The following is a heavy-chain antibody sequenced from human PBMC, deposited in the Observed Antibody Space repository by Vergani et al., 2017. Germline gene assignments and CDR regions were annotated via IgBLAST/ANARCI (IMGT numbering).Heavy chain of an antibody. CDR1: GGTFSSYA. CDR3: ARALYGDYFNWFDP. Sequence: QVQLVQSGAEVKKPGSSVKVSCKASGGTFSSYAISWVRQAPGQGLEWMGGISPIFGTANYAQKFQGRVTITADESTSTAYMELSSLRSEDTAVYYCARALYGDYFNWFDPWGQGTLVTVSS. D-gene: IGHD4-17*01. V-gene: IGHV1-69*12. J-gene: IGHJ5*02. CDR2: ISPIFGTA.